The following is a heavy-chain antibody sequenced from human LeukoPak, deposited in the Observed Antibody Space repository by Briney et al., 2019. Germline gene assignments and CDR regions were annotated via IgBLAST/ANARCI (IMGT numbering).Heavy chain of an antibody. V-gene: IGHV3-23*01. CDR3: ARELVRFGGWYDH. CDR2: IGGGGNGFST. CDR1: GFTFSSYA. D-gene: IGHD2-15*01. Sequence: GGSLRLSCAASGFTFSSYAMSWVRQAPGKGRERVSAIGGGGNGFSTYYGDFMKGRFTISRDNSKNTLYLQMNSLRAEDTAVYYCARELVRFGGWYDHWGQGTLVTVSS. J-gene: IGHJ5*02.